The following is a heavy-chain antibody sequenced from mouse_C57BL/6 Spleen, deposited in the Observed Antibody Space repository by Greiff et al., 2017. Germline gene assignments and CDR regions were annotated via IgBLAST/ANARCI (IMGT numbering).Heavy chain of an antibody. J-gene: IGHJ4*01. CDR3: ATTEGLYYGMDY. D-gene: IGHD3-1*01. CDR1: GFSLTSYG. V-gene: IGHV2-2*01. CDR2: IWSGGST. Sequence: QVQLKESGPGLVQPSQSLSITCTVSGFSLTSYGVHWVRQSPGKGLEWLGVIWSGGSTDYNAAFISRLSISKDNSKSHVFFKMNSLQADDTAIYYVATTEGLYYGMDYGGQGTSSTVSS.